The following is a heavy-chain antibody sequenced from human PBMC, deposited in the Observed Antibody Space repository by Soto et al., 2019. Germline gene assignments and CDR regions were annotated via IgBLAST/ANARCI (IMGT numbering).Heavy chain of an antibody. V-gene: IGHV4-39*01. Sequence: SETLSLTCIVSGGSIGSSGYYWGWIRQPPGQGLEWIGNIHYSGSTYYNPSLKSRITISVDTSKNQFSLKLSSVTAADTAVYCCARYSNTWNLGNAFDIWGQGTMDTV. CDR2: IHYSGST. CDR3: ARYSNTWNLGNAFDI. J-gene: IGHJ3*02. D-gene: IGHD6-13*01. CDR1: GGSIGSSGYY.